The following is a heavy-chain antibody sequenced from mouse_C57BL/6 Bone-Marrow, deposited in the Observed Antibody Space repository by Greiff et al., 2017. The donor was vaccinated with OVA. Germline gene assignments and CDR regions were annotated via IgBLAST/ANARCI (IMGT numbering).Heavy chain of an antibody. J-gene: IGHJ2*01. Sequence: EVNVVESGGGLVKPGGSLKLSCAASGFTFSSYAMSWVRQTPEKRLEWVATISDGGSYTYYPDNVKGRFTISRDNAKNNLYLQMSHLKSEDTAMYYCARDSKGYWGQGTTLTVSS. V-gene: IGHV5-4*01. D-gene: IGHD2-5*01. CDR1: GFTFSSYA. CDR3: ARDSKGY. CDR2: ISDGGSYT.